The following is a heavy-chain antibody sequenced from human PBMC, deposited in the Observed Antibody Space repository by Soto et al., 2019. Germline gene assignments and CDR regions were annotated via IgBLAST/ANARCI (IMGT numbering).Heavy chain of an antibody. CDR1: GVAFTSSA. V-gene: IGHV1-58*01. CDR2: IVVGSGNT. D-gene: IGHD1-26*01. Sequence: GASVEVSCEACGVAFTSSAGWWLRHSRGQRLEWIGWIVVGSGNTNYAQKFRERVTITRDMSTSTAYMELSSLRSEDTAVYYCAADPSSGSYVHLDYWGQGTLVTVSS. CDR3: AADPSSGSYVHLDY. J-gene: IGHJ4*02.